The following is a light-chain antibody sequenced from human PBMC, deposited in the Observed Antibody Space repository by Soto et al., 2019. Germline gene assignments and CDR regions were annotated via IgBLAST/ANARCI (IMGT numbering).Light chain of an antibody. CDR2: GAS. CDR3: QQYKNWPPIT. CDR1: RSVTSS. V-gene: IGKV3-15*01. J-gene: IGKJ5*01. Sequence: EIVMPQSPGTLSVSLGERATLSCRASRSVTSSLAWSQQKHGLPPRLLIYGASTRATGVPGRFSGSGSGTEFTLTVSGLQSEGSVVYFCQQYKNWPPITFGQGTRLEI.